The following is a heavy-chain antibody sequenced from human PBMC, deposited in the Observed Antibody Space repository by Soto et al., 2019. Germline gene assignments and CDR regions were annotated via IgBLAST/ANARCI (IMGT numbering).Heavy chain of an antibody. Sequence: ASVKVSCKASGYTFTGYYMHWVRQAPGQGLEWMGWINPNSGGTNYAQKFQGRVTMTRDTSISTAYMELSRLRSDDTAVYYCARAPFSYYYASSSYYYGMAVWGQGTTVTVSS. CDR1: GYTFTGYY. J-gene: IGHJ6*02. CDR2: INPNSGGT. CDR3: ARAPFSYYYASSSYYYGMAV. D-gene: IGHD3-22*01. V-gene: IGHV1-2*02.